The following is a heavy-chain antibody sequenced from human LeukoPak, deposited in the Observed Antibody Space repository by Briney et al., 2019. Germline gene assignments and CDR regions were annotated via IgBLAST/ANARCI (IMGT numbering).Heavy chain of an antibody. V-gene: IGHV4-59*12. Sequence: SETLSLTCTVSGGSFSTYYWSWIRQPPGRGLEWIGYIYYSGSTNYNPSLKSRVTISVDTSKNQFSLKLSSVTAADTAVYYCARDYHYYDSSGYYFGWFDPWGQGTLVTVSS. CDR2: IYYSGST. CDR1: GGSFSTYY. J-gene: IGHJ5*02. CDR3: ARDYHYYDSSGYYFGWFDP. D-gene: IGHD3-22*01.